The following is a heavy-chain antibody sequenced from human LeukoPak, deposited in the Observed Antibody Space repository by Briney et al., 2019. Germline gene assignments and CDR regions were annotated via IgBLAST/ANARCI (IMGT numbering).Heavy chain of an antibody. V-gene: IGHV3-30-3*01. D-gene: IGHD1-26*01. J-gene: IGHJ4*02. CDR2: LSYDGSNE. CDR3: ARGRGSYSADY. Sequence: GGSLRLSCAASGFTFSNYPMHWVRQAPGKGLEWVALLSYDGSNECYADSVKGRFTISRDNSKNTLYLQMNSLRAEDTAVYYCARGRGSYSADYWGQGTLVTVSS. CDR1: GFTFSNYP.